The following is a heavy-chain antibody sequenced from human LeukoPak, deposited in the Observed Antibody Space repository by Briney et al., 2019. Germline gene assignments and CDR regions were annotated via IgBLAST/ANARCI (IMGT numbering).Heavy chain of an antibody. V-gene: IGHV1-58*02. Sequence: GASVNVSCKASGFTFTSSAMQWVRQSRGQRLEWIGWIVVGSGNTNYAQKFQERLTITRDMSTSTAYMELSSLRSEDTAVYYCAASKGRGYSYGQDYWGQGTLVTVSS. CDR3: AASKGRGYSYGQDY. J-gene: IGHJ4*02. CDR2: IVVGSGNT. D-gene: IGHD5-18*01. CDR1: GFTFTSSA.